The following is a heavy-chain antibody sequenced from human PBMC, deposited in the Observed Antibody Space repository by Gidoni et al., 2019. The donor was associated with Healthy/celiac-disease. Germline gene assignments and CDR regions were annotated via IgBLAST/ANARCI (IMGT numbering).Heavy chain of an antibody. CDR1: GGSISSYY. J-gene: IGHJ5*02. CDR2: IYYSGST. CDR3: ARGGAASWFDP. D-gene: IGHD6-25*01. Sequence: QVQLQESGPGLVKPSETLSLTCTVSGGSISSYYWSWIRQPPGKGLAWIGYIYYSGSTNYNPSLKSRVTISVDTSKNQFSLKLSSVTAADTAVYYCARGGAASWFDPWGQGTLVTVSS. V-gene: IGHV4-59*08.